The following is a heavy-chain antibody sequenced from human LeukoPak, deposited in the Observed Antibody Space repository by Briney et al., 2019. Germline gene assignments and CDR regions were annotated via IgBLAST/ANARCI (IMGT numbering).Heavy chain of an antibody. J-gene: IGHJ5*02. CDR2: INPNSGGT. CDR3: ARAAQRVVPAATLTYNWFDP. Sequence: SSVTVSCKASGYTFTGYYMHGVRQAPGQGPEWMGWINPNSGGTNYAKQSQGRVTMTRDTSISTAYMELSRLRSDDTAVYYCARAAQRVVPAATLTYNWFDPWGQGTLVTVSS. CDR1: GYTFTGYY. D-gene: IGHD2-2*01. V-gene: IGHV1-2*02.